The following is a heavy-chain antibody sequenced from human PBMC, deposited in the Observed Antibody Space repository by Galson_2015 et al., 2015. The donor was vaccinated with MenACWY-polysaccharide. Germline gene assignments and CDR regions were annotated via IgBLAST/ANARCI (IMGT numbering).Heavy chain of an antibody. D-gene: IGHD6-19*01. Sequence: SVKVSCKASGYTFISYDIHWVRQATGQGLEWLGWMNSNSGNTGYAQQFQGRVTMTRNTSISTAHMELSSLRSEDTAVYYCARHRNSGMGFDPWGQGTLVIVSS. CDR3: ARHRNSGMGFDP. V-gene: IGHV1-8*01. CDR2: MNSNSGNT. J-gene: IGHJ5*02. CDR1: GYTFISYD.